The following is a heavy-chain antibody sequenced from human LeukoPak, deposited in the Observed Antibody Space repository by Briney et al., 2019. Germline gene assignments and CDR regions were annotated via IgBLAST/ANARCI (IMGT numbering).Heavy chain of an antibody. Sequence: GGSLRLSCAASGFSISSYEMNWVRQAPGKGLEWVSSMSINSGLIYYADSVKGRFTISRDNAKNSLYLQMNSLRAEDTAVYYCAREFDYSTSGAGYWGQGTLVTVSS. CDR1: GFSISSYE. CDR3: AREFDYSTSGAGY. CDR2: MSINSGLI. D-gene: IGHD4-11*01. V-gene: IGHV3-21*01. J-gene: IGHJ4*02.